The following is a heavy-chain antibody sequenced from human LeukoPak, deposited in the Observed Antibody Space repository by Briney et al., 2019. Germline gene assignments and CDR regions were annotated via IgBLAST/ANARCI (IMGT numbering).Heavy chain of an antibody. J-gene: IGHJ4*02. D-gene: IGHD3-16*02. CDR2: INPNSGGT. CDR1: GYTFTDYY. Sequence: ASVKVSCKASGYTFTDYYMHWVRQAPGQGLEWMGWINPNSGGTNYAQKFQGRVTMTRDMSTSTIYMELSSLRSEDTAMYYCARDGLRLGGLSLSFDYWGQGTLVTVSS. CDR3: ARDGLRLGGLSLSFDY. V-gene: IGHV1-2*02.